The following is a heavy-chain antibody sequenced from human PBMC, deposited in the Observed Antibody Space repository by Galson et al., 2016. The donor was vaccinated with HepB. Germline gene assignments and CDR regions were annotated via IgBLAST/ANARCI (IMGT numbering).Heavy chain of an antibody. CDR1: GYSFGSYW. V-gene: IGHV5-10-1*01. Sequence: SGAEVKKPGESLRISCRASGYSFGSYWISWVRQKPGKGLEWMGRYDPGDSHTGYSPSFHGHVTLSGDKSTGTSYLQWSSLKASDTAIYYCARNDYKGLDPWGQGTLVTVSP. D-gene: IGHD4-11*01. J-gene: IGHJ5*02. CDR3: ARNDYKGLDP. CDR2: YDPGDSHT.